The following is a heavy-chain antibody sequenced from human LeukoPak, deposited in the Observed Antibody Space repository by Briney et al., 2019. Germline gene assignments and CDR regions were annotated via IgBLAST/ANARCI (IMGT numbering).Heavy chain of an antibody. D-gene: IGHD1-26*01. CDR3: AKQALYSGSYYFDY. V-gene: IGHV3-23*01. Sequence: GGSLRLSCAASGFTFSSYAMSWVRQAPGKGLEWVSALSNSGGSTYYADSVKGRLTISRDNSKNTLYLQMNSLRAEDTAVYYCAKQALYSGSYYFDYWGQGTLVTVSS. CDR1: GFTFSSYA. CDR2: LSNSGGST. J-gene: IGHJ4*02.